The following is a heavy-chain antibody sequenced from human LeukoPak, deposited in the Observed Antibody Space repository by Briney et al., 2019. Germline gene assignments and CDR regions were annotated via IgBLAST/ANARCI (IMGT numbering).Heavy chain of an antibody. CDR1: GFTFSSHS. CDR2: IDSGSGNI. J-gene: IGHJ3*01. D-gene: IGHD7-27*01. Sequence: PGGSLRLSCAASGFTFSSHSMNWARQAPGKGLEWVSYIDSGSGNIYYRDSVKGRFTISRDNAQNSLYIQMDSLRDEDTAVYYCAREDDDWGPNTLDVWGQGTVVTVSS. V-gene: IGHV3-48*02. CDR3: AREDDDWGPNTLDV.